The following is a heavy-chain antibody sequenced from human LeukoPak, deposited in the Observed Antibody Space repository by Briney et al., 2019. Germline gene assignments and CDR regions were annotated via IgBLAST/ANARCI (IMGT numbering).Heavy chain of an antibody. CDR3: ASRSITIFGGFDP. V-gene: IGHV3-74*01. J-gene: IGHJ5*02. CDR2: INSDGSST. Sequence: GGSLRLSCAASGFTFSSYWMHWVRQAPGKGLVWVSRINSDGSSTSYADSVNGRFTISRDNAKNTLYLQMNSLRAEDKAVYYCASRSITIFGGFDPWGQGTLVTVSS. CDR1: GFTFSSYW. D-gene: IGHD3-3*01.